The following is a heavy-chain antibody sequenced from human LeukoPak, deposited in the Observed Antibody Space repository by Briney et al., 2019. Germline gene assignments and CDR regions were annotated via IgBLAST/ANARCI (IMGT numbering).Heavy chain of an antibody. CDR1: GFTFNFFA. Sequence: RAGGSLRLSCAASGFTFNFFAITWVRQAPGKGLEWVSAISDRGHETHYADSVKGRFTISRDNSVDTAFLQMHSLRADDTAIYYCSINARGGYSDGHGDYWGPGTLVTVSS. J-gene: IGHJ4*02. V-gene: IGHV3-23*01. CDR2: ISDRGHET. D-gene: IGHD5-18*01. CDR3: SINARGGYSDGHGDY.